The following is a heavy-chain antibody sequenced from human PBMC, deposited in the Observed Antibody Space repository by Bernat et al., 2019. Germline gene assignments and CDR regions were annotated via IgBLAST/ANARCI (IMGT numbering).Heavy chain of an antibody. J-gene: IGHJ4*02. CDR1: GFTFSSHD. Sequence: QVQLVESGGGVVQPGRSLRLSCAASGFTFSSHDMRWVRQAPGKGLEWVAVIWYDVSNKYYTDSVKGRFTISRDNSKNTLYLQMNSLRAEDTAVYYCASDLRTSGTQDYWGQGTLVTVSS. CDR2: IWYDVSNK. D-gene: IGHD3-10*01. V-gene: IGHV3-33*01. CDR3: ASDLRTSGTQDY.